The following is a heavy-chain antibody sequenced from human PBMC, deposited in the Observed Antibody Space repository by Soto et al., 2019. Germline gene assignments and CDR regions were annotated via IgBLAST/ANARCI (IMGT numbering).Heavy chain of an antibody. Sequence: GGSLRLSCAASGFTFSSYVMSWVRQAPGKGLEWVSTISGSGGSAGYADSVKGRFTISRDNPQNTLYLEMNSLRAEDTAIYYCAKDRFHVVVTVSIFDPWGQGTLVTVSS. V-gene: IGHV3-23*01. CDR2: ISGSGGSA. CDR1: GFTFSSYV. J-gene: IGHJ5*02. D-gene: IGHD2-21*02. CDR3: AKDRFHVVVTVSIFDP.